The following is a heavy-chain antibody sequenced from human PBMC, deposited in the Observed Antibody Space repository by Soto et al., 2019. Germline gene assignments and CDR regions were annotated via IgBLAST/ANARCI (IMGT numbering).Heavy chain of an antibody. D-gene: IGHD6-13*01. CDR2: IIPIFGTA. CDR3: ARDRGQQLAPFDP. CDR1: GGTFSSYA. Sequence: SVKVSCKASGGTFSSYAISWVRQAPGQGLEWMGGIIPIFGTANYAQKFQGRVTITADKSTSTAYMELSSLRSEDTAVYYCARDRGQQLAPFDPWGQGTLVTVSS. V-gene: IGHV1-69*06. J-gene: IGHJ5*02.